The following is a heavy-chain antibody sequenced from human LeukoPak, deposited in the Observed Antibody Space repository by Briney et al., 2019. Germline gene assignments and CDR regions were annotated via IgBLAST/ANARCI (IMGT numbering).Heavy chain of an antibody. J-gene: IGHJ5*02. CDR1: GGSISSSSSY. CDR2: IYYSGST. D-gene: IGHD3-10*01. Sequence: SETLSLTCTVSGGSISSSSSYWGGIRQPPGKGLEWIGSIYYSGSTYYNPSLKSRVTISVDTSKNQFSLKLSSVTAADTAVYYCARKRITMVRGVITHNWFDPWGQGTLVTVSS. CDR3: ARKRITMVRGVITHNWFDP. V-gene: IGHV4-39*01.